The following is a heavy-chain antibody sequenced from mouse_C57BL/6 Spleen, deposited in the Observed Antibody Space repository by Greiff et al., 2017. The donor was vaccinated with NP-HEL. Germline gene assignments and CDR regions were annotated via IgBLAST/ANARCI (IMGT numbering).Heavy chain of an antibody. J-gene: IGHJ4*01. CDR2: IYPGDGDT. CDR3: ARPGNYRNYAMDY. Sequence: VQLQQSGPELVKPGASVKISCKASGYAFSSSWMNWVKQRPGKGLEWIGRIYPGDGDTNYNGKFKGKATLTADKSSSTAYMQLSSLTSEDSAVYFCARPGNYRNYAMDYWGQGTSVTVSS. CDR1: GYAFSSSW. D-gene: IGHD2-1*01. V-gene: IGHV1-82*01.